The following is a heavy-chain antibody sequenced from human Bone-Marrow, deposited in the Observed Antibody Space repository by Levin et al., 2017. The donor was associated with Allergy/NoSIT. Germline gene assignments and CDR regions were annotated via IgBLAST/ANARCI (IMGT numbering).Heavy chain of an antibody. CDR1: GGTFSSYA. J-gene: IGHJ6*02. CDR2: IIPIFGTA. CDR3: ARAAIPFWSGYLPYYYYYGMDG. Sequence: ASVKVSCKASGGTFSSYAISWVRQAPGQGLEWMGGIIPIFGTANYAQKFQGRVTITADKSTSTAYMELSSLRSEDTAVYYCARAAIPFWSGYLPYYYYYGMDGWGQGTTVTVSS. D-gene: IGHD3-3*01. V-gene: IGHV1-69*06.